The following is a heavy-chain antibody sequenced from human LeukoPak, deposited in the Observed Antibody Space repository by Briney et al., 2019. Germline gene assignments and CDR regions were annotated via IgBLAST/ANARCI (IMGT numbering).Heavy chain of an antibody. D-gene: IGHD1-26*01. CDR1: GFTLSSYS. CDR2: ISTSSSYI. Sequence: GGSLRLSCAASGFTLSSYSMNWVRQAPGKGLEWVSSISTSSSYIYYADSVKGRFTISRDNSKNTLYLQMNSLRAEDTAVYYCAKVGGATLDYYYYYMDVWGKGTTVTVSS. CDR3: AKVGGATLDYYYYYMDV. V-gene: IGHV3-21*04. J-gene: IGHJ6*03.